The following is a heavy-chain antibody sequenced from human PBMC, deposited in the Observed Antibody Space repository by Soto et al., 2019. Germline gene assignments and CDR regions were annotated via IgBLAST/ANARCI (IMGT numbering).Heavy chain of an antibody. CDR2: IYYSGST. CDR1: GGSISSSSYY. J-gene: IGHJ6*02. V-gene: IGHV4-39*01. CDR3: AKLAGYCSSSSCYGHYDMDV. Sequence: SETLSLTCTVSGGSISSSSYYWGWIRQPPGKGLEWIGSIYYSGSTYYNPSLKSRVTISVDTSKNQFSLILRSVTAADTAVYYCAKLAGYCSSSSCYGHYDMDVWGQGTTVTVSS. D-gene: IGHD2-2*01.